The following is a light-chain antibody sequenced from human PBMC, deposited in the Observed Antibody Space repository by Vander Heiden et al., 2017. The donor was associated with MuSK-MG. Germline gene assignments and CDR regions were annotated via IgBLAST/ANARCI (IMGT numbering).Light chain of an antibody. J-gene: IGLJ2*01. V-gene: IGLV3-1*01. Sequence: SYDLTQPPSVSVSPGQTANITCSGDKLGDKYVCWYQQKPGQSPVLVIYQDTKRPSGIPERFSGSNSGNTVTLTIRGTQAMDEADYYCQAWDSSTYVVFGGGTKLTVL. CDR3: QAWDSSTYVV. CDR1: KLGDKY. CDR2: QDT.